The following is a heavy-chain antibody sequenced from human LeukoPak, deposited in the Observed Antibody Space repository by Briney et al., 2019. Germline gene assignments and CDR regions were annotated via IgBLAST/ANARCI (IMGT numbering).Heavy chain of an antibody. CDR3: AYFYDSSGYGAFDI. D-gene: IGHD3-22*01. Sequence: GSLRLSCAASGFTFSGYAMSWVRQAPGKGLEWVSAISGSGGSTYYADSVKGRFTISRDNSKNTLYLQMNSLRAEDTAVYYCAYFYDSSGYGAFDIWGQGTMVTVSS. CDR2: ISGSGGST. J-gene: IGHJ3*02. V-gene: IGHV3-23*01. CDR1: GFTFSGYA.